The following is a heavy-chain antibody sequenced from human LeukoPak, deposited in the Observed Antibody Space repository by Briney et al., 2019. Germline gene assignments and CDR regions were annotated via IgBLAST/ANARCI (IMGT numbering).Heavy chain of an antibody. CDR3: AKKSGYSYGYSDY. Sequence: PGGTLRLSCAASGFTFSSYGMSWVRQAPGKGLEWVSAISGSGGSTYYADSVKGRFTISRDNSKNTLYLQMNSLRAEDTAVYYCAKKSGYSYGYSDYWGQGTLVTVSS. V-gene: IGHV3-23*01. CDR1: GFTFSSYG. CDR2: ISGSGGST. J-gene: IGHJ4*02. D-gene: IGHD5-18*01.